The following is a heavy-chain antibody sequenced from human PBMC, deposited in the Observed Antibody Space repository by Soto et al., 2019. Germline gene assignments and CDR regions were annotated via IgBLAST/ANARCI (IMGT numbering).Heavy chain of an antibody. CDR3: ARVSRDSSSLYSEWYFDL. CDR2: ISGNGGST. Sequence: EVQLVESGGGLVQPGESLRLSCAASGFTFSNYAMHWVRQAPGKGLEYVSAISGNGGSTYYANSVKGRFTISRDNSKNTLYLQMGSLRAEDMAVYYCARVSRDSSSLYSEWYFDLWGRGTLVTVSS. CDR1: GFTFSNYA. V-gene: IGHV3-64*01. D-gene: IGHD6-13*01. J-gene: IGHJ2*01.